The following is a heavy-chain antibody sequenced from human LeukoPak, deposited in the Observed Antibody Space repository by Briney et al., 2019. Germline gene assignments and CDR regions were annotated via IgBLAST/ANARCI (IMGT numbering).Heavy chain of an antibody. CDR2: ISGSGDRT. CDR3: ARDSYYYYGSGSYYYYYMDV. CDR1: GLIVNNYA. V-gene: IGHV3-23*01. Sequence: GGSLRLSCAASGLIVNNYAMSWVRQAPGKGLEWVSGISGSGDRTYYADSVKGRFSISRDNSKNMVYLQMNSLRAEDTAVYYCARDSYYYYGSGSYYYYYMDVWGKGTTVTVSS. J-gene: IGHJ6*03. D-gene: IGHD3-10*01.